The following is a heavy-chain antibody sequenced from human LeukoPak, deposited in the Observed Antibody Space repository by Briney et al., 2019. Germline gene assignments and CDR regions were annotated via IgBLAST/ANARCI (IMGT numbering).Heavy chain of an antibody. CDR2: DSYTGST. Sequence: PSETLSLTCIVSGGSMKTRIYYWVWIRQSPGTGLEWIGCDSYTGSTHYNPSLASRVTISVDTSKNQFSLQLTSVTAADTAMYYCARLGHSSGYYPYAFDIWGQGTMVTVSS. D-gene: IGHD3-22*01. CDR1: GGSMKTRIYY. J-gene: IGHJ3*02. CDR3: ARLGHSSGYYPYAFDI. V-gene: IGHV4-39*01.